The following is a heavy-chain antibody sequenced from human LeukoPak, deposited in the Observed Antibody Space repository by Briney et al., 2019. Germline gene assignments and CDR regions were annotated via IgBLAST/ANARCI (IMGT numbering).Heavy chain of an antibody. J-gene: IGHJ4*02. V-gene: IGHV1-2*02. CDR1: GYTFRDYH. D-gene: IGHD3-3*01. CDR2: INPNSGGT. Sequence: ASVKVSCKASGYTFRDYHLHWVRQAPGQGLEWMGWINPNSGGTNFAQKFHGRVTMTRDTSISTAYMELSSLRSDDTAVYYCARGRTTTVFGVVLGGYWGQGTLVTVSS. CDR3: ARGRTTTVFGVVLGGY.